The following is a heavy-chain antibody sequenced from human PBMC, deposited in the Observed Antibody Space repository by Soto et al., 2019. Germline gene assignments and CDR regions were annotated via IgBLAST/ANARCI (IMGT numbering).Heavy chain of an antibody. Sequence: GGSLRLSCAASGFTFSDYYMSWIRQAPGKGLEWVSYISSSGSTIYYADSVKGRFTISRDNAKNSLYLQMNSLRAEDTAVYYCARDGNWNDEEGEVHGFWGQGTLVTVSS. J-gene: IGHJ4*02. CDR3: ARDGNWNDEEGEVHGF. V-gene: IGHV3-11*01. CDR2: ISSSGSTI. CDR1: GFTFSDYY. D-gene: IGHD1-1*01.